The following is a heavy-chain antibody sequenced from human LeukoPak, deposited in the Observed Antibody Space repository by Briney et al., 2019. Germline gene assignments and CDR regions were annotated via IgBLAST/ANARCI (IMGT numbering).Heavy chain of an antibody. CDR1: GGSFSGYY. CDR3: ATIPSWGDWFDP. J-gene: IGHJ5*02. D-gene: IGHD3-16*01. Sequence: SETLSLTCAVYGGSFSGYYWSWIRQPPGKGLEWIGEINHSGSTNYNPSLKSRVTISVDTSKNQFSLKLSSVTAADTAVYYCATIPSWGDWFDPWGQGTLVTVSS. V-gene: IGHV4-34*01. CDR2: INHSGST.